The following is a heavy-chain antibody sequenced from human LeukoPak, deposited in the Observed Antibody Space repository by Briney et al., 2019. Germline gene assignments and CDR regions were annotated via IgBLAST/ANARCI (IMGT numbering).Heavy chain of an antibody. J-gene: IGHJ4*02. V-gene: IGHV2-5*02. CDR3: AHRVSGAPSWNAGHFDY. D-gene: IGHD1-1*01. CDR1: GFSLSTSGVG. CDR2: IYWDNDK. Sequence: SGPTLVKPTQTLTLTCTFSGFSLSTSGVGVGWIRQPPGRALEWLAVIYWDNDKRYSPSLKSRLTITKDTSKNQVVLTMTNMDPVDTATYYSAHRVSGAPSWNAGHFDYWGQGTLVTVSS.